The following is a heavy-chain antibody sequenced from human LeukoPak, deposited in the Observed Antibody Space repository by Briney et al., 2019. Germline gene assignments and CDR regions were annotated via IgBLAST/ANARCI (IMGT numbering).Heavy chain of an antibody. D-gene: IGHD5-18*01. V-gene: IGHV3-53*01. CDR1: GFTVSSNY. CDR2: IYSGGST. CDR3: ASPTYTAMVTQDYYGMDV. Sequence: GGSLRLSCAASGFTVSSNYMSWVRQAPGKGLEWVSVIYSGGSTYYADSVKGRFTISRDNSKNTLYLQMNSLRAEDTAVYYCASPTYTAMVTQDYYGMDVWGQGTTVTVSS. J-gene: IGHJ6*02.